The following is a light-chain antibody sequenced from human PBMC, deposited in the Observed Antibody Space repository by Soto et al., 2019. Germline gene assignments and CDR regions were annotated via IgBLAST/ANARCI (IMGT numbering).Light chain of an antibody. J-gene: IGKJ5*01. Sequence: EIVLTQSPATLSLSPEEGVTLSCRASQSVSSYLAWYQQKPGQAPRLLIYDASNRATGIPARFSGSGSGTDFTLTISSLEPEDFAVYYCQQRSNWPPITFGQGTRLEIK. V-gene: IGKV3-11*01. CDR1: QSVSSY. CDR3: QQRSNWPPIT. CDR2: DAS.